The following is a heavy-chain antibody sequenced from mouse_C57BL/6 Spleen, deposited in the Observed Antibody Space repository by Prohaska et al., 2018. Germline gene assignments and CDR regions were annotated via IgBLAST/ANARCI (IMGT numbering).Heavy chain of an antibody. V-gene: IGHV1-26*01. D-gene: IGHD2-13*01. Sequence: SVKISCKASGYTFTDYYMNWVKQSHGKSLEWIGDINPNNGGTSYNQKFKGKATLTVDKTSSTAYMELRSLTSEDSAVYYCARATVTRFAYWGQGTLVTVSA. CDR2: INPNNGGT. CDR3: ARATVTRFAY. J-gene: IGHJ3*01. CDR1: GYTFTDYY.